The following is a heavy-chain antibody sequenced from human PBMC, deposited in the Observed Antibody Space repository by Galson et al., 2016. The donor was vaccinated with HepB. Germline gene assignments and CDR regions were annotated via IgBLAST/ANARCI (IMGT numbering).Heavy chain of an antibody. J-gene: IGHJ4*01. CDR3: ARAGVTLIRDGGYDH. V-gene: IGHV3-7*01. CDR2: IKPDGSKR. CDR1: GFTFSTYY. D-gene: IGHD2-15*01. Sequence: SPRLSCAASGFTFSTYYMMWVRQAPGKGLEWVAIIKPDGSKRYNVDSVPGRFTISRDNARNSLYSQMNDLRAEDTAVYFCARAGVTLIRDGGYDHWGHGALVTVSS.